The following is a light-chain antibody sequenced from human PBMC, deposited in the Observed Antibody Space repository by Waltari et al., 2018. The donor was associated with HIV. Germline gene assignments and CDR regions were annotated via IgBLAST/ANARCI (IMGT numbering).Light chain of an antibody. CDR2: DVD. CDR3: ASFTGDDTLL. J-gene: IGLJ3*02. Sequence: SAVTQPASVSGLPGPSITISCPGGDSDFGLYNFVSWYQQHPGRVPRLILYDVDSRAPGISDRFSGSRSGPTASLNISRLRAEDEADYYCASFTGDDTLLFGGGTKVTVL. CDR1: DSDFGLYNF. V-gene: IGLV2-14*03.